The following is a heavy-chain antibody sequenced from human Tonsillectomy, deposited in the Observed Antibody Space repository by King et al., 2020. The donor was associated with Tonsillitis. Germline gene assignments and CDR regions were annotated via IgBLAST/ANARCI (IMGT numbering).Heavy chain of an antibody. D-gene: IGHD5-24*01. CDR3: ARGVNRDAPGY. CDR1: GGSISSGGYS. J-gene: IGHJ4*02. CDR2: IYYSGST. Sequence: VQLQESGPGLVKPSQTLSLTCAVSGGSISSGGYSWSWLRQPPGKGLEWIGHIYYSGSTYYNPSLKSRVTISVDTSKNQFSLKLSSVTAADTAVYYCARGVNRDAPGYWGQGTLVTVSS. V-gene: IGHV4-30-4*07.